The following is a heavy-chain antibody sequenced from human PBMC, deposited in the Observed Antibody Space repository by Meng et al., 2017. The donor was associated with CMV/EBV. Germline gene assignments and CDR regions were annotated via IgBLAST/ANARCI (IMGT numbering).Heavy chain of an antibody. D-gene: IGHD3-10*01. J-gene: IGHJ6*02. V-gene: IGHV1-2*02. CDR1: GYTFTGYY. CDR3: ARDRHMVRGVIGRREGMDV. CDR2: INPNSGGT. Sequence: ASVKVSCKASGYTFTGYYMHWVRQAPGQGLEWMGWINPNSGGTNYAQKFQGRVTMTRDTSISTAYMELSRLRSDDTAVYYCARDRHMVRGVIGRREGMDVWGQGITVTVSS.